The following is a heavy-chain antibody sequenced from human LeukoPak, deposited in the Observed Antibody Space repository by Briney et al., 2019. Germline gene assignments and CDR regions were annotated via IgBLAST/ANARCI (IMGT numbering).Heavy chain of an antibody. CDR2: ISSSSSYI. V-gene: IGHV3-21*01. D-gene: IGHD6-13*01. J-gene: IGHJ6*03. Sequence: PGGSLRLCCAASGFTFSSYSIKWVRQAPGKGLEWVSSISSSSSYIYYADSVKGRFTISRDNAKDSLYLQMNSLRAEDTAVYYCARAEAAAGTLGEYYYYYYMDVWGKGTTVTVSS. CDR3: ARAEAAAGTLGEYYYYYYMDV. CDR1: GFTFSSYS.